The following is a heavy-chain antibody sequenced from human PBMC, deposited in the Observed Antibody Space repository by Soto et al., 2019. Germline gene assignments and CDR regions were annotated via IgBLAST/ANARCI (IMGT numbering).Heavy chain of an antibody. D-gene: IGHD1-1*01. CDR2: IDPSDSYT. J-gene: IGHJ4*02. Sequence: VASLKISCEGSGDSVTSSWISSVRQMPGKGLEWMGRIDPSDSYTNYSPSFQGHVTISADKSISTAYLQWSSLKASDTAMYYFSKVQEGTGDNVPALDFRGKGSLVPGS. CDR3: SKVQEGTGDNVPALDF. V-gene: IGHV5-10-1*01. CDR1: GDSVTSSW.